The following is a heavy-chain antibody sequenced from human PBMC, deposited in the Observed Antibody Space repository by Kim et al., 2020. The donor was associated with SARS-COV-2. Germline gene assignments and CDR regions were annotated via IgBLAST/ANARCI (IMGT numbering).Heavy chain of an antibody. CDR1: GFTFSSYW. D-gene: IGHD6-13*01. CDR2: IKQDGGEK. Sequence: GGSLRLSCAASGFTFSSYWMSWVRQAPGKGLEWVANIKQDGGEKYYVDSVKGRFTISRDNAKNSLYLQMNSLRAEDTAVYYCARDEYSSSWYRIRDYYYYGMDVWGQGTTVTVSS. V-gene: IGHV3-7*03. J-gene: IGHJ6*02. CDR3: ARDEYSSSWYRIRDYYYYGMDV.